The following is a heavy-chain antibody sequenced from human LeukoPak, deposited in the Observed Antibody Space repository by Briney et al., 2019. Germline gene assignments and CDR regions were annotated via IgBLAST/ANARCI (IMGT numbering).Heavy chain of an antibody. CDR2: IDPSDSYT. J-gene: IGHJ4*02. V-gene: IGHV5-10-1*01. CDR1: GYSFTSYW. D-gene: IGHD5-12*01. CDR3: ASPHGRGGYDFDY. Sequence: GASLQISSKGSGYSFTSYWITWGRQMPGKGMEWMGRIDPSDSYTNYSPSFQGHVTISADKSISTAYLQWSSPKASDTAMYYCASPHGRGGYDFDYWGQGTLVTVSS.